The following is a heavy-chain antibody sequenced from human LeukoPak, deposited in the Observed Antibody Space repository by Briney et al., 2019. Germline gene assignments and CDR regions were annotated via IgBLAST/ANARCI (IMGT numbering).Heavy chain of an antibody. Sequence: PGGSLRLSCAASGFTFSSYAMSWVRQAPGKGLEWVSAISGSGGSTYYADSVKGRFTISRDNSKNTLYLQMNSLRAEDTAVYYCAKDLFFSDSNSDRGDHWGQGTLVTVSS. D-gene: IGHD6-6*01. J-gene: IGHJ4*02. CDR2: ISGSGGST. CDR1: GFTFSSYA. CDR3: AKDLFFSDSNSDRGDH. V-gene: IGHV3-23*01.